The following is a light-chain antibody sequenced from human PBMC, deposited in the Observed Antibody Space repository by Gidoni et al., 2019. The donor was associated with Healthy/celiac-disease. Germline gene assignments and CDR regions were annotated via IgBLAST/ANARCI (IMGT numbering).Light chain of an antibody. CDR3: QKYYSWWT. CDR1: QGISSY. Sequence: ATRMTPSPSSFPASTGDSVTITWRAIQGISSYLAWYQQKPGKAPKLLIYAASTLQSGVPSRCSGSGSGTDFTLTISCLQDEDFATYYGQKYYSWWTFGQXTKVEIK. J-gene: IGKJ1*01. CDR2: AAS. V-gene: IGKV1-8*01.